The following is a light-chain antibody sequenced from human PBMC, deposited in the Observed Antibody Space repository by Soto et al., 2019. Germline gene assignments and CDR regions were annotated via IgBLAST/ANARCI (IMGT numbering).Light chain of an antibody. CDR1: QSVSSD. J-gene: IGKJ1*01. Sequence: EIVMTQSPATLSLSPREIATLSSRASQSVSSDLAWYQQKPVQAPRLLMYGASARATGIPARFSGSWSGTEFTLPISSLQSEDFAVYYCQQSSNWWTFGQGTKVDI. CDR2: GAS. CDR3: QQSSNWWT. V-gene: IGKV3-15*01.